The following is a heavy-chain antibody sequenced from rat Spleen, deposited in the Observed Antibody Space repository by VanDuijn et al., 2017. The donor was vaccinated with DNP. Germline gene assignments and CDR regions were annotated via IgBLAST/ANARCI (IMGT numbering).Heavy chain of an antibody. V-gene: IGHV5-7*01. CDR2: ISYDGSST. D-gene: IGHD1-11*01. Sequence: EVQLVESGGGLVQPGSPLKLSCAASGFTFNDYNMAWVRQAPKKGLEWVATISYDGSSTYYRDSVKGRFTISRDNAKSTLYLQMDSLRSEDTATYYCTTIGYGANFDYWGQGVMVTVSS. J-gene: IGHJ2*01. CDR1: GFTFNDYN. CDR3: TTIGYGANFDY.